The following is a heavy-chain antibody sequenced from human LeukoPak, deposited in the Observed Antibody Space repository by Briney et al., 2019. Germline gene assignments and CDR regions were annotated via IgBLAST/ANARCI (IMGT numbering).Heavy chain of an antibody. CDR1: GYSFTIYW. CDR2: IYPGDSDT. Sequence: GESLKISCKGSGYSFTIYWIGWVRQMPGKGLEWMGIIYPGDSDTRYSPSFQGQVTISADKSISTAYLQWSSLKASDTAMYYCARHDSSGWYRSWFDPWGQGTLVTVSS. D-gene: IGHD6-19*01. CDR3: ARHDSSGWYRSWFDP. V-gene: IGHV5-51*01. J-gene: IGHJ5*02.